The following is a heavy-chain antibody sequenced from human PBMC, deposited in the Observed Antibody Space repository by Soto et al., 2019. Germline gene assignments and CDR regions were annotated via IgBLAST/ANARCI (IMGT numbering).Heavy chain of an antibody. D-gene: IGHD6-19*01. CDR2: ISGSGGST. Sequence: QPGGSLRLSCAASGFTFSSYAMSWVRQAPGKGLEWVSAISGSGGSTYYADSVKGRFTISRDNSKNTLYLQMNSLRAEDTAVYYCAKPYSSGWYTSGAFDYWGQGTLVTVSS. J-gene: IGHJ4*02. CDR1: GFTFSSYA. V-gene: IGHV3-23*01. CDR3: AKPYSSGWYTSGAFDY.